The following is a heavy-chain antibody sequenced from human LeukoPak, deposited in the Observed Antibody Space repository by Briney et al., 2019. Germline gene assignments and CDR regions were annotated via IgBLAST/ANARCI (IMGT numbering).Heavy chain of an antibody. V-gene: IGHV1-46*01. CDR1: GYTFTSYY. Sequence: ASVKVSCKASGYTFTSYYMHWVRQAPGQGLEWMGIINPSGGSTSYAQKFQGRVTMTRDTYTSTVYMELSSLRSEDTAVYYWAIRGYYVSSGYLARDPVDYWGQGTLVTVSS. D-gene: IGHD3-22*01. CDR2: INPSGGST. J-gene: IGHJ4*02. CDR3: AIRGYYVSSGYLARDPVDY.